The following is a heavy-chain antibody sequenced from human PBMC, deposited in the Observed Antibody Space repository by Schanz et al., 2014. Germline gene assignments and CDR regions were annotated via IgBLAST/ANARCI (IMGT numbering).Heavy chain of an antibody. CDR1: GYTFTGYY. CDR3: ARGGDYIVVLVAVTREYYYHAMDV. D-gene: IGHD2-15*01. J-gene: IGHJ6*02. V-gene: IGHV1-2*06. Sequence: QVRLVQSGAEAREPGASVKVSCKASGYTFTGYYMHWVRQAPRQGLEWMGRINPNSGGTNYAQKFQGRVTMTTDTSTSTAYMELRSLRSDDTAVYYCARGGDYIVVLVAVTREYYYHAMDVWGQGTTVTVSS. CDR2: INPNSGGT.